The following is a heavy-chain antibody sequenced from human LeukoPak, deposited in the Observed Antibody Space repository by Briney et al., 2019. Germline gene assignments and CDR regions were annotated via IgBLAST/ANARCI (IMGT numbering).Heavy chain of an antibody. V-gene: IGHV1-2*02. J-gene: IGHJ4*02. CDR3: ARLSRGGQVDY. CDR1: GYTFNGYY. Sequence: ASVKVSCKASGYTFNGYYMHWVRQAPGQGLEWMGWINPNSGGTNYAQKFQGRVTMTRDTAISTAYMELSRLRSGDTAVYYCARLSRGGQVDYWGQGTLVTVSS. CDR2: INPNSGGT. D-gene: IGHD2-15*01.